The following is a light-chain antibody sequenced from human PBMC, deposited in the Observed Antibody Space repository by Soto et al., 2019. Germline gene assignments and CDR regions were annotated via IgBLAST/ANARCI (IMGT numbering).Light chain of an antibody. Sequence: ENVLTQSPGTLSLSPGERATLSCRASQSISSSYLAWYQQKPGQTPRLLIYHASNRATGIPERFSGSGSGTDFSLTISRLEPEDFAVYYCQQYGDSLLTFGGGTKVESK. CDR3: QQYGDSLLT. CDR1: QSISSSY. CDR2: HAS. V-gene: IGKV3-20*01. J-gene: IGKJ4*01.